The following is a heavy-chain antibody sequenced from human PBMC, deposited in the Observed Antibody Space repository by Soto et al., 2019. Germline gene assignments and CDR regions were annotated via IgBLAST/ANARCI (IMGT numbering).Heavy chain of an antibody. Sequence: PSETLSLTCTFSGGSIISSSYYWGWIRQPPGKGLEWIGSIYYSGSTYYNPSLKSRVTISVDTSKNQFSLKLSSVTAADTAVYYCASTDSSTSCYLYGSCYPTSFDYWGQGTLVTVSS. D-gene: IGHD2-2*01. CDR2: IYYSGST. J-gene: IGHJ4*02. V-gene: IGHV4-39*01. CDR3: ASTDSSTSCYLYGSCYPTSFDY. CDR1: GGSIISSSYY.